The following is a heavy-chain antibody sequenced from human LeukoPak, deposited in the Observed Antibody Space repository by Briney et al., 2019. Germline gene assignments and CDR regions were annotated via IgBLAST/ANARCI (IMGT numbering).Heavy chain of an antibody. CDR1: GFTFSSYW. Sequence: PGGSLRLSCVASGFTFSSYWMSWVRQAPGKGLEWVANIKQDGSEKYYVDSVKGRFTISRDNAKNSLYLQMNSLRAEDTAVYYCAREDIAAAGDFDYWGQGTLVTVSS. V-gene: IGHV3-7*03. J-gene: IGHJ4*02. CDR2: IKQDGSEK. CDR3: AREDIAAAGDFDY. D-gene: IGHD6-13*01.